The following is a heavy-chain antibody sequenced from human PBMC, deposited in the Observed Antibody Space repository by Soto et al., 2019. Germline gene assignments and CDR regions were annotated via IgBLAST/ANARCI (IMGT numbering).Heavy chain of an antibody. CDR3: ARDPKTSGGQHWAFNYFDS. Sequence: GGSLRLSCAASGFSFSISPMHWVRQAPGKGPEWVAPISYDGTNKFYADSVKGRFTISRDNSKSTLYLQVDSLRPEDAAVYYCARDPKTSGGQHWAFNYFDSWGQGTLVTVSS. CDR1: GFSFSISP. CDR2: ISYDGTNK. V-gene: IGHV3-30-3*01. J-gene: IGHJ4*02. D-gene: IGHD7-27*01.